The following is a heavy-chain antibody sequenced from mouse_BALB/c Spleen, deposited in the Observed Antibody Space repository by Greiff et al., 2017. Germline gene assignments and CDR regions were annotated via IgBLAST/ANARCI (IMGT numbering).Heavy chain of an antibody. CDR2: IYPGDGDT. V-gene: IGHV1-80*01. CDR3: ASTYDGYSLYAMDY. Sequence: QVQLKQSGAELVRPGSSVKISCKASGYAFSSYWMNWVKQRPGQGLEWIGQIYPGDGDTNYNGKFKGKATLTADKSSSTAYMQLSSLTSEDSAVYFCASTYDGYSLYAMDYWGQGTSVTVSS. D-gene: IGHD2-3*01. CDR1: GYAFSSYW. J-gene: IGHJ4*01.